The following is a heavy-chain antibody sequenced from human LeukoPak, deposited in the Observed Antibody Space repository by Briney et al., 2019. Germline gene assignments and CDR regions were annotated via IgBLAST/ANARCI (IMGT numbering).Heavy chain of an antibody. D-gene: IGHD1-26*01. Sequence: PGGSLRLSCAASGFTFSTYAMTWVRQAPGKGLEWVSGISDSGGGTYYADSVKGRSTISRDNSKNTLYLQMNGLRAEDTAVYYCAKAGLYSGSYYLQLAYWGQGTLVTVSS. CDR1: GFTFSTYA. CDR3: AKAGLYSGSYYLQLAY. J-gene: IGHJ4*02. V-gene: IGHV3-23*01. CDR2: ISDSGGGT.